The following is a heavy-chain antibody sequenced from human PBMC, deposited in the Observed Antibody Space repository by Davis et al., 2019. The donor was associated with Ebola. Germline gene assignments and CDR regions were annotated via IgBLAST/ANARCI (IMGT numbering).Heavy chain of an antibody. Sequence: PGGSLRLSCAASGFTVSSTYMSWVRQAPGKGLEWVSVIYSGGNTYYADSVKGRFTISRDNSKNTLYLQMNSLRAEDTAVYYCARDKVTTRRLDAFDIWGQGTMVTVSS. CDR3: ARDKVTTRRLDAFDI. J-gene: IGHJ3*02. CDR2: IYSGGNT. D-gene: IGHD4-17*01. V-gene: IGHV3-53*01. CDR1: GFTVSSTY.